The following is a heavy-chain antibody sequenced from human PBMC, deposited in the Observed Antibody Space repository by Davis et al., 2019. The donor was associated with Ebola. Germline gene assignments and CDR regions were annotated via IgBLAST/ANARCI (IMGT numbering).Heavy chain of an antibody. CDR3: ARLGGYEPFDY. V-gene: IGHV3-53*01. CDR1: GFTVSSNY. D-gene: IGHD5-12*01. CDR2: IYSGGST. J-gene: IGHJ4*02. Sequence: PGGSLRLSCAASGFTVSSNYMSWVRQAPGKGLEWVSVIYSGGSTYYANSVKGRFTISRDNSKNTLYLQMNSLRAEDTAVYYCARLGGYEPFDYWGQGTLVTVSS.